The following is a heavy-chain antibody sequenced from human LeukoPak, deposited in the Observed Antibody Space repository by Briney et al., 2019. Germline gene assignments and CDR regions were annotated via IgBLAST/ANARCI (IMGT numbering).Heavy chain of an antibody. V-gene: IGHV3-48*03. Sequence: QPGGSLRLSCAASGFTCSSYEMNWVRQAPGKGLEWLSYIDTDDSTTYYADSVKGRFTISRDNSKNTLYLQMNSLRAEDTAVYYCAKDIYGDYGGLDYWGQGTLVTVSS. J-gene: IGHJ4*02. D-gene: IGHD4-17*01. CDR3: AKDIYGDYGGLDY. CDR1: GFTCSSYE. CDR2: IDTDDSTT.